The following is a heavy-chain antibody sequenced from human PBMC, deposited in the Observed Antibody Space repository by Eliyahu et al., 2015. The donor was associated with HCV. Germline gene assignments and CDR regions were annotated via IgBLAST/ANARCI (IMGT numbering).Heavy chain of an antibody. CDR3: ASGGGGIAVAGTGGWFDP. V-gene: IGHV4-59*01. D-gene: IGHD6-19*01. CDR1: GGXIXSYY. J-gene: IGHJ5*02. CDR2: MYYSGGT. Sequence: QVQLQESGPGLVKPSETLSLTCTVSGGXIXSYYWSWIRQPPGKGLEWIAYMYYSGGTNYNPSLKSRVTISVDTSKNQFSLKLSSVTAADTAVYYCASGGGGIAVAGTGGWFDPWGQGTLVTVSS.